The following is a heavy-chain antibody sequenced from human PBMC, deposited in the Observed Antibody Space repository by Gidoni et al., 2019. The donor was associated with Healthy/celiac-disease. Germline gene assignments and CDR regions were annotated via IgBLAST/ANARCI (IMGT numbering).Heavy chain of an antibody. CDR1: GFTFSSYA. J-gene: IGHJ4*02. Sequence: EVQLLESGGGLVQPGGSLRLSCAASGFTFSSYAMSWVRQAPGKGLEWVSAIRGSGGSAYYADSVDGRFTISRDNSKNTLYLQMNSLRAEDTAVYYWAKGRIAVAGTSRGCFDYWGQGTLVTVSS. CDR3: AKGRIAVAGTSRGCFDY. V-gene: IGHV3-23*01. D-gene: IGHD6-19*01. CDR2: IRGSGGSA.